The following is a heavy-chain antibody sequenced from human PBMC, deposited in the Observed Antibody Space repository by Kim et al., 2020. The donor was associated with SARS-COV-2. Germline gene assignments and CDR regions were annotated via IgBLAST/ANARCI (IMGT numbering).Heavy chain of an antibody. CDR3: ARSEYCGGGSCYYYYYGMDV. Sequence: GVSLRLSCAASGFTFSSYSMNWVRQAPGKGLEWVSSISSSSSYIYYADSVKGRFTISRDNAKNSLYLQMNSLRAEDTAVYYCARSEYCGGGSCYYYYYGMDVGGQGTTVTVSS. V-gene: IGHV3-21*01. CDR1: GFTFSSYS. CDR2: ISSSSSYI. D-gene: IGHD2-15*01. J-gene: IGHJ6*02.